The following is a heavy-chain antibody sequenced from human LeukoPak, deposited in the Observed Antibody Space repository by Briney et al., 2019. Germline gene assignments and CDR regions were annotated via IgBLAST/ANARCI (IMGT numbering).Heavy chain of an antibody. CDR1: GGSISSYY. D-gene: IGHD3-10*01. Sequence: TPSETLSLTCTVSGGSISSYYWSWIRQPPGKGLEWIGYIYYSGSTNYNPSLKSRVTISVDTSKNQFSLKLSSVTAADTAVYYCARHYYGSGSYLDYWGQGTLVTVSS. CDR2: IYYSGST. CDR3: ARHYYGSGSYLDY. J-gene: IGHJ4*02. V-gene: IGHV4-59*08.